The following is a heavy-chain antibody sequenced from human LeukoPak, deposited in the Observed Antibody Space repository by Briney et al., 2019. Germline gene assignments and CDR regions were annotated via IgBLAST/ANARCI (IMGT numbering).Heavy chain of an antibody. D-gene: IGHD2-15*01. CDR1: GGSISSSSYY. J-gene: IGHJ4*02. Sequence: PSETLSLTCTVSGGSISSSSYYWGWIRQPPGKGLEWIGSIYYSGSTYYNPSLKSRVTISVDTSRNQFSPKLSSVTAADTAVYYCARVFYSSLALGYFDYWGQGTLVTVSS. V-gene: IGHV4-39*07. CDR2: IYYSGST. CDR3: ARVFYSSLALGYFDY.